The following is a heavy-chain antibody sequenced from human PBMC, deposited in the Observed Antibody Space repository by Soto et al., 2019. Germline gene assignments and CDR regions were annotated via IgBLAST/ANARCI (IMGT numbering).Heavy chain of an antibody. V-gene: IGHV3-21*01. D-gene: IGHD1-1*01. CDR1: GFTFSSYD. Sequence: EVQLVESGGGLVKPGGSLRLSCAASGFTFSSYDMNWVRQAPGKGLEYVSSITTSGSYIYYGDSVRGRFTISRDNAKNSLCLQMDSRRARDTAVYDCVRSGTAPMLRHNWFDPWGQGTLVTVSS. CDR2: ITTSGSYI. CDR3: VRSGTAPMLRHNWFDP. J-gene: IGHJ5*02.